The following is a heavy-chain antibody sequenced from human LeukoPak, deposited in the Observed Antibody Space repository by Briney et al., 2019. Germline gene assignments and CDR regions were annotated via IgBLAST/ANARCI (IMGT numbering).Heavy chain of an antibody. J-gene: IGHJ4*02. D-gene: IGHD6-19*01. V-gene: IGHV4-30-2*01. CDR3: ATGSPRPNPQWLVIGNS. Sequence: PSETLSLTCTVSGGSISSGGYYWSWIRQPPGKGLEWIGYIYHSGSTYYNPSLKSRVTISVDRSKNQFSLKLSSVTAADTAVYYCATGSPRPNPQWLVIGNSWGQGTLVTVSS. CDR1: GGSISSGGYY. CDR2: IYHSGST.